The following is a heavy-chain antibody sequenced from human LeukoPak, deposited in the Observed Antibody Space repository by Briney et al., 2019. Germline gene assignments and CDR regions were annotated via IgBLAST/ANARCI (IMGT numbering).Heavy chain of an antibody. J-gene: IGHJ5*02. CDR3: ARDPCGSTSCYLKS. CDR1: GFIFSDYY. Sequence: PGGSLRLSCAASGFIFSDYYMSWIRQAPGKGLEWVSYISSSGSTMYYTDSVKGRFTISRDNAKSSVYLQMNRLSAEDTAIYYCARDPCGSTSCYLKSWGQGTLVTVSS. V-gene: IGHV3-11*04. D-gene: IGHD2-2*01. CDR2: ISSSGSTM.